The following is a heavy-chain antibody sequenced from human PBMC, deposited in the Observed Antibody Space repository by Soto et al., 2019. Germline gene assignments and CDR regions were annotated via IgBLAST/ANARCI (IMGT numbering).Heavy chain of an antibody. CDR3: AKGTFYGNHLFGF. CDR2: ISASGGNT. CDR1: GFTFNSYD. Sequence: PGGSLRLSCAASGFTFNSYDMSWVRQAPGKGLEWVSGISASGGNTYSADSVKGRFTISRDNSKNTLYLQMNSLRAEDTAVYYCAKGTFYGNHLFGFWGQGTLVTVSS. V-gene: IGHV3-23*01. D-gene: IGHD4-17*01. J-gene: IGHJ4*02.